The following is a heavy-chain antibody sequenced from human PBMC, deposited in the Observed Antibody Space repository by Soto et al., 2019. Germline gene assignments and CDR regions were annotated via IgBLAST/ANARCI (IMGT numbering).Heavy chain of an antibody. CDR3: ARGRASFWSGYYNYFDY. Sequence: SGGSLRLSCAASGFTFSSYAMHWVRQAPGKGLEWVAVISYDGSNKYYADSVKGRFTISRDNSKNTLYLQMNSLRAEDTAVYYCARGRASFWSGYYNYFDYWGQGTLVTVSS. J-gene: IGHJ4*02. D-gene: IGHD3-3*01. CDR2: ISYDGSNK. V-gene: IGHV3-30-3*01. CDR1: GFTFSSYA.